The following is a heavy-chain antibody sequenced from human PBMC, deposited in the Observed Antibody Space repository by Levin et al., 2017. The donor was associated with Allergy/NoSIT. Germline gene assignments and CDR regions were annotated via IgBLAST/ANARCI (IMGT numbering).Heavy chain of an antibody. CDR1: GFSFDTSG. D-gene: IGHD2-21*01. Sequence: GGSLRLSCSASGFSFDTSGMQWVRQAPGKGLDWVATIWYDGSHTYYGDSVKGRFTISRDNSKNTVYLQMSSLGANDTAVYYCARRLAPAYFDYWGRGILVTVSS. CDR3: ARRLAPAYFDY. V-gene: IGHV3-33*01. J-gene: IGHJ4*02. CDR2: IWYDGSHT.